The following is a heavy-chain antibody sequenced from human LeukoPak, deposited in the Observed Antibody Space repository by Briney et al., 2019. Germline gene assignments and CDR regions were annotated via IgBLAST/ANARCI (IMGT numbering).Heavy chain of an antibody. V-gene: IGHV3-30*02. D-gene: IGHD2-15*01. J-gene: IGHJ5*02. Sequence: GGSLRLSCAASGFTFTSYGMHWVRQARGKGLEWVAFIRYDGSNEYYADSVKGRFTISRDNFKNTLYLQMNSLRAEDTAVYYCAKDRFCSGGTCYPPNWFDPWGQGTLVTVSS. CDR3: AKDRFCSGGTCYPPNWFDP. CDR1: GFTFTSYG. CDR2: IRYDGSNE.